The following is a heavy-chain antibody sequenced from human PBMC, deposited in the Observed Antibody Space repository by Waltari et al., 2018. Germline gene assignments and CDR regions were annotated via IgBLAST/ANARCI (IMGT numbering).Heavy chain of an antibody. Sequence: EMQLLESGGGLARPRGSLRLSCAASGFSVSLYAMGWVRQAPGMGLEWVQSKMAGSVITSYAAAVKGRFTIARDKSKNTLYLQMNSLRDEDAALYYCAKGLGDRYFDLWGRGTLVTVSS. CDR1: GFSVSLYA. D-gene: IGHD3-10*01. CDR2: KMAGSVIT. V-gene: IGHV3-23*01. J-gene: IGHJ2*01. CDR3: AKGLGDRYFDL.